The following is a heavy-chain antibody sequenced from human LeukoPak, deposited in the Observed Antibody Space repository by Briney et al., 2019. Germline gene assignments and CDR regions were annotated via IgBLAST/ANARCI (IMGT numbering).Heavy chain of an antibody. CDR1: GYSFTSYW. V-gene: IGHV5-51*01. Sequence: GESLKISCKGSGYSFTSYWIGWVRPMPGKGLEWMGTIYPGDSDTRYSPSFQGQVTISADKSISTAYLQWSSLKASDTAMYYCARHSPGAGLHPDYWGQGTLVTVSS. J-gene: IGHJ4*02. D-gene: IGHD3-10*01. CDR3: ARHSPGAGLHPDY. CDR2: IYPGDSDT.